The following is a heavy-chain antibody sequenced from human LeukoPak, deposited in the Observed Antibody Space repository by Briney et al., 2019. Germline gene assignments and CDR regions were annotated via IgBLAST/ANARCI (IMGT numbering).Heavy chain of an antibody. Sequence: SETLSLTCTVSGGSISSGSYYWIWIRQPAGRGLEWIGRIYYSGSTYYNPSLKSRVTISVDTSKNQFSLKLSSVTAADTAVYYCARAGGYSSSQKVDYWGQGTLVTVSS. CDR1: GGSISSGSYY. CDR3: ARAGGYSSSQKVDY. CDR2: IYYSGST. J-gene: IGHJ4*02. D-gene: IGHD6-13*01. V-gene: IGHV4-39*01.